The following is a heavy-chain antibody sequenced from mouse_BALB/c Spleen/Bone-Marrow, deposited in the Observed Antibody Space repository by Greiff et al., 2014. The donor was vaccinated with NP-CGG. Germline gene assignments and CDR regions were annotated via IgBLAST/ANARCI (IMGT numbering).Heavy chain of an antibody. Sequence: QVQLQQPGPGLVQPSQSLSITCTVSGFSLSSYGVHWVRQSPGKGLEWLGVIWSGGSTDYNAAFISRLTISKDNSKSQVFFEMTSLQANDTAIYYCARNHRGYYFDYWGQGTTLTVSS. CDR2: IWSGGST. J-gene: IGHJ2*01. V-gene: IGHV2-2*02. CDR3: ARNHRGYYFDY. CDR1: GFSLSSYG. D-gene: IGHD3-1*01.